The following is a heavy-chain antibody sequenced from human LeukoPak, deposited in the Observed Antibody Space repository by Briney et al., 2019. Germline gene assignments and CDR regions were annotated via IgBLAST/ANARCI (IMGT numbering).Heavy chain of an antibody. CDR1: GYTFTSYY. V-gene: IGHV1-46*01. CDR3: ARELAYCGGDCYYAIGY. J-gene: IGHJ4*02. D-gene: IGHD2-21*02. CDR2: INPSGGST. Sequence: GASVKVSCKASGYTFTSYYMHWVRQAPGQGLEWMGIINPSGGSTSYAQKFQGRVTMTRDTSTSTVYMELSSLRPEDTAVYYCARELAYCGGDCYYAIGYWGQGTLVTVSS.